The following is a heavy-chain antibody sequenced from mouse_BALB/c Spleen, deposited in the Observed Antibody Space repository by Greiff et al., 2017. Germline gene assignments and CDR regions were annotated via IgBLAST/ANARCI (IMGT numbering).Heavy chain of an antibody. V-gene: IGHV14-3*02. CDR3: ARYYDYGYAMDY. J-gene: IGHJ4*01. Sequence: EVQLQQSGAELVKPGASVKLSCTASGFNIKDTYMHWVKQRPEQGLEWIGRIDPANGNTKYDTKFQGKATITADTSSNTAYLQLSSLTSEDTAVYYCARYYDYGYAMDYWGQGTSVTVSS. CDR1: GFNIKDTY. D-gene: IGHD2-4*01. CDR2: IDPANGNT.